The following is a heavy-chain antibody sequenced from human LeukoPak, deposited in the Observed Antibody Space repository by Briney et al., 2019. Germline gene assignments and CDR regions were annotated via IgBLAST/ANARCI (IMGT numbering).Heavy chain of an antibody. V-gene: IGHV4-59*08. CDR3: ARHGYCSGGSCYSDYYYGLDV. Sequence: SETLSLTCTVSGGSISSYYWSWIRQPPGKGLEWIGYIYYSGSTNYNPSLKSRVTISIDTSKNQFSLKVSCVSAGATAVYYCARHGYCSGGSCYSDYYYGLDVWGQGTTVTVSS. CDR2: IYYSGST. CDR1: GGSISSYY. D-gene: IGHD2-15*01. J-gene: IGHJ6*02.